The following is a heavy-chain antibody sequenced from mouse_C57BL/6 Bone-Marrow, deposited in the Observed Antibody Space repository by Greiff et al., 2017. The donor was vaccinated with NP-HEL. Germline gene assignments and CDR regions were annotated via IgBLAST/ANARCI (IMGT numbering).Heavy chain of an antibody. CDR2: ISDGGSYT. CDR3: AIITTVVANAMDY. CDR1: GFTFSSYA. V-gene: IGHV5-4*03. D-gene: IGHD1-1*01. Sequence: EVKLMESGGGLVKPGGSLKLSCAASGFTFSSYAMSWVRQTPEKRLEWVATISDGGSYTYYTDNVKGRFTISRDNAKNNLYLQMIHLKSEDTAMYYCAIITTVVANAMDYWGQGTSVTVSS. J-gene: IGHJ4*01.